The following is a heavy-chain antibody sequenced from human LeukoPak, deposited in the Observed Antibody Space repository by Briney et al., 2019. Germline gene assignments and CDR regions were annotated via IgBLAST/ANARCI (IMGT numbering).Heavy chain of an antibody. CDR1: GFTFSSYG. CDR2: ISYDGSNK. Sequence: GRSLRLSCAASGFTFSSYGMHWVRQAPGKGLEWVAVISYDGSNKYYADSVKGRFTISRDNSKNTLYLQMNSLRAEDTAVYYCAKGTRDYYYGMDVWGQGTTVTSP. V-gene: IGHV3-30*18. CDR3: AKGTRDYYYGMDV. J-gene: IGHJ6*02.